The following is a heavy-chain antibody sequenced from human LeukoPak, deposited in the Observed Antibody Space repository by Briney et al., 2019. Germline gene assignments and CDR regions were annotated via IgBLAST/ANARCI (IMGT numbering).Heavy chain of an antibody. Sequence: GGSLRLSCAASGFTFSDYYMSWIRQAPGKGLEWVSVIYSGGSTYYADSVKGRFTISRDNSKNTLYLQMNSLRAEDTAVYYCARVPSIAARLGWFDPWGQGTLVTVSS. CDR3: ARVPSIAARLGWFDP. V-gene: IGHV3-66*02. J-gene: IGHJ5*02. D-gene: IGHD6-6*01. CDR2: IYSGGST. CDR1: GFTFSDYY.